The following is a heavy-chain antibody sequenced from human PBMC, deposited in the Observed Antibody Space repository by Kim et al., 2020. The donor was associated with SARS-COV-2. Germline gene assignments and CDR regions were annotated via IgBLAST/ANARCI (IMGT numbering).Heavy chain of an antibody. CDR3: ARDSLRNPAMADNYYGMDV. J-gene: IGHJ6*02. D-gene: IGHD5-18*01. V-gene: IGHV1-46*01. Sequence: QGRVTMTRDTSTSTVYMELSSLRSEDTAVYYCARDSLRNPAMADNYYGMDVWGQGTTVTVSS.